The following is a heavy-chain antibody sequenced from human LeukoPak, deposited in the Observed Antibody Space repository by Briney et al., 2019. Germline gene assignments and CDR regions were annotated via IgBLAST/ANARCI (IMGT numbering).Heavy chain of an antibody. CDR2: ISAYNGNT. J-gene: IGHJ6*04. D-gene: IGHD1-26*01. CDR3: ARNQYSGSYSPRDGMDV. Sequence: ASVKVSCKASGYTFTSYGISWVRQAPGQGLEWMGWISAYNGNTNYAQKLQGRVTMTTDTSTSTAYMELRSLRSDDTAVYYCARNQYSGSYSPRDGMDVWGKGATVTVSS. V-gene: IGHV1-18*01. CDR1: GYTFTSYG.